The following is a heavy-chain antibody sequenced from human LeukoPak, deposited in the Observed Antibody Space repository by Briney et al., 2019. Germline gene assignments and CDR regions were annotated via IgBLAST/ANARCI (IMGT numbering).Heavy chain of an antibody. CDR2: IIPIFGTA. D-gene: IGHD3-22*01. V-gene: IGHV1-69*05. J-gene: IGHJ4*02. CDR3: AAYYDSSGYYYSFDY. Sequence: ISWVRQAPGQGREWMGGIIPIFGTANYAQKFEGRVTITTDESTSTAYMELSSLRSEDTAVYYCAAYYDSSGYYYSFDYWGQGTLVTVSS.